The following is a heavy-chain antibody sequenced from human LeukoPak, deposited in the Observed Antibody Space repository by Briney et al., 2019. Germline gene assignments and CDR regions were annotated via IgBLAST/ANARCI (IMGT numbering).Heavy chain of an antibody. CDR3: ARSPYGDHARFDP. V-gene: IGHV1-2*06. CDR1: GYTFTGYY. CDR2: INPNSGGT. D-gene: IGHD4-17*01. J-gene: IGHJ5*02. Sequence: ASVKVSCKASGYTFTGYYMHWVRQAPGQGLEWMGRINPNSGGTNYAQKFQGRVTMTRDTSISTAYTELSRLRSDDTAVYYCARSPYGDHARFDPWGQGTLVTVSS.